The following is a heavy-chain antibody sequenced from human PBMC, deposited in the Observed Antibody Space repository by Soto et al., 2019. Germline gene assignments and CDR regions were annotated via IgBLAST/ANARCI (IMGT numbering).Heavy chain of an antibody. Sequence: GGSLRLSCAASGFTFSSYSMNWVRQAPGKGLEWVSSISSSSSYIYYGDSVKGRFTISRDNAKNSLYLQMNSLRAEDEAVYYCAREQHPRYYDILTGYSDAFDIWGQGTMVTVSS. CDR2: ISSSSSYI. D-gene: IGHD3-9*01. V-gene: IGHV3-21*01. J-gene: IGHJ3*02. CDR3: AREQHPRYYDILTGYSDAFDI. CDR1: GFTFSSYS.